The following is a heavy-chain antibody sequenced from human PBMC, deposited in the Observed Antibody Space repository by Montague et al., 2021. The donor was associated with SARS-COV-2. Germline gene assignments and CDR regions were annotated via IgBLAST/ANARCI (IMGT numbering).Heavy chain of an antibody. CDR2: LSSSGTT. J-gene: IGHJ4*02. Sequence: SETLSLTCIVSDGSIDRDTYYWGWIRQSPGKGLEWIGSLSSSGTTYYNTSLRSRVTISMDTSKNHFSLTVNSVTATDTAVYFCARPGSVSGWFYFDDWGQGTLVSVSS. V-gene: IGHV4-39*02. CDR1: DGSIDRDTYY. D-gene: IGHD6-19*01. CDR3: ARPGSVSGWFYFDD.